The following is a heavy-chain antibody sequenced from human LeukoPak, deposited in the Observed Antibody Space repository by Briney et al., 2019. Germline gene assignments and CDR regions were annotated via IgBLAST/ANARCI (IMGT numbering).Heavy chain of an antibody. CDR1: GFTFSSYA. V-gene: IGHV3-23*01. CDR3: AKDPGMVRGVIGY. Sequence: GGSLRLSCAASGFTFSSYAVSWVRQAPGKGLEWVSAISGSGGSTYYADSVKGRFTISRDNSKNTLYLQMNSLRAEDTAVYYCAKDPGMVRGVIGYWGQGTLVTVSS. D-gene: IGHD3-10*01. CDR2: ISGSGGST. J-gene: IGHJ4*02.